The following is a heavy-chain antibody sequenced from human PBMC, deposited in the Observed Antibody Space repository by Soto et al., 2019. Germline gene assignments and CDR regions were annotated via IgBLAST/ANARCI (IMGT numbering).Heavy chain of an antibody. V-gene: IGHV3-66*01. CDR3: ARGGPPTSNWFDP. CDR2: IYSGGST. CDR1: GFTVSNNY. D-gene: IGHD1-26*01. Sequence: EVQLVESGGGLAQPGGSLRLSCAASGFTVSNNYINWVRQAPGKGLEWVSVIYSGGSTYYADSVKGRFTISRDNSKNTLYLQMNSLRAEDTAVYYCARGGPPTSNWFDPWGQGTLVTVSS. J-gene: IGHJ5*02.